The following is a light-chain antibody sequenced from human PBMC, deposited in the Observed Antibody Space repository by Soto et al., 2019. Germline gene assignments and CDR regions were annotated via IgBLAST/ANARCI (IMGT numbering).Light chain of an antibody. Sequence: DIQRTQSPSSLSASVGDRVTITCRASQDIRKDLGWYQQKPGKALKRLIYAASSLQSGVPSRFSGSGSGTEFTLTISSLQPEDYATYYCLQHNDYPPTFGQGTKVEI. CDR2: AAS. J-gene: IGKJ1*01. CDR3: LQHNDYPPT. V-gene: IGKV1-17*01. CDR1: QDIRKD.